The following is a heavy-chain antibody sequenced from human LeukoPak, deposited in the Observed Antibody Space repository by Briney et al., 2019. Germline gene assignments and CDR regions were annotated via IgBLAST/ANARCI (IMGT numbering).Heavy chain of an antibody. V-gene: IGHV3-23*01. CDR2: ISGSDGST. CDR3: AKLGSGRITMVRGVISNWFDP. CDR1: GFTFSSYA. Sequence: PGGSLRLSCAASGFTFSSYAMSWVRQAPGKGLEWVSAISGSDGSTYYADSVKGRFTISRDNSKNTLYLQMNSLRAEDTAVYYCAKLGSGRITMVRGVISNWFDPWGQGTLATVSS. D-gene: IGHD3-10*01. J-gene: IGHJ5*02.